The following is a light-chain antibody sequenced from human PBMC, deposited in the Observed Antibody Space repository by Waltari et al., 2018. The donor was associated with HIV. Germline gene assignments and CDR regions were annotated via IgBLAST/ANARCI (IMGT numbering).Light chain of an antibody. CDR1: QSLYNSNNKNS. CDR2: LAS. J-gene: IGKJ2*01. Sequence: DIVMTQSPDSLDVSLGERATINCRYSQSLYNSNNKNSLAWYQQKPGQPPKLLIYLASTRNSGVPDRFTGSGSGTDFTLSISSLQAEDVAVYYCQQHDVSPYTFGQGTKV. V-gene: IGKV4-1*01. CDR3: QQHDVSPYT.